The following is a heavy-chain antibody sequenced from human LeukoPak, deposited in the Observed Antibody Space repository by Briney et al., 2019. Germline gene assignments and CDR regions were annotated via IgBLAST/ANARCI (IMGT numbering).Heavy chain of an antibody. CDR3: ARDQMNIAAAGAYFDY. V-gene: IGHV1-18*01. J-gene: IGHJ4*02. CDR2: IGAYNGNT. D-gene: IGHD6-13*01. CDR1: GYTFTSFG. Sequence: ASVKVSCKASGYTFTSFGISWVRQAPGQGLEWVGGIGAYNGNTKYGQKLQGRVTMTTDTSTSTAYMELRSLRSDDAAVYYCARDQMNIAAAGAYFDYWGQGTLVTVSS.